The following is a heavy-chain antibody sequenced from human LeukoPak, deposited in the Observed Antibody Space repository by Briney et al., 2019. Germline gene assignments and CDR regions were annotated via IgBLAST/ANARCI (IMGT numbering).Heavy chain of an antibody. V-gene: IGHV3-48*04. Sequence: GGSLRLSCAASGFTFSNYNMNWVRQAPGKGLEWVSYISSSGSTIYYADSVKGRFTISRDNAKNSLYLQMNSLRAEDTAVYYCARDPLGYCSSTSCPIDYYYGMDVWGQGTTVTVSS. J-gene: IGHJ6*02. CDR3: ARDPLGYCSSTSCPIDYYYGMDV. CDR2: ISSSGSTI. D-gene: IGHD2-2*01. CDR1: GFTFSNYN.